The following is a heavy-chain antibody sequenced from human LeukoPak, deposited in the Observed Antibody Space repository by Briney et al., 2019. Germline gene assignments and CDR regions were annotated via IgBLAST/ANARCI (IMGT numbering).Heavy chain of an antibody. CDR1: GFTLSSYW. V-gene: IGHV3-7*03. J-gene: IGHJ6*02. CDR3: AREATHGGMDV. CDR2: IKQDGSEK. Sequence: PGGSLRLSCAASGFTLSSYWMSWVRQAPGKGLEWVANIKQDGSEKYYVDSVKGRFTISRDNAKDSLYLQMNSLRAEDTAVYYCAREATHGGMDVWGQGTTVTVSS.